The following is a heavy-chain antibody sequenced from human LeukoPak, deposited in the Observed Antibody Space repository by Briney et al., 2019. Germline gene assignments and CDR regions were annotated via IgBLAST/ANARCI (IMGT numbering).Heavy chain of an antibody. D-gene: IGHD3-10*01. CDR2: ISSSSSYI. CDR1: GFTFSSYT. J-gene: IGHJ4*02. CDR3: ARGYGSGSHGDY. Sequence: AGGSLRLSCAASGFTFSSYTMTWVRQAPGKGLEWVSSISSSSSYIYYADSVKGRFTISRDNAKSSLYLQMNSLRGEDTAVYYCARGYGSGSHGDYWGQGTLVTVSS. V-gene: IGHV3-21*01.